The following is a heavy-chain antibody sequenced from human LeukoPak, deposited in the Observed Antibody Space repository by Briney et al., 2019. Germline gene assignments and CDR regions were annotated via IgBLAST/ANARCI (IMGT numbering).Heavy chain of an antibody. D-gene: IGHD5-12*01. CDR3: ARERGGYDWQVYYYYYMDV. Sequence: PSETLSLTCTVSGGSISSGSYYWSWIRQPAGKGLEWIGRIYTSGSTNYNPCLKSRVTISVDTSKNQFSLKLSSVTAADTAVYYCARERGGYDWQVYYYYYMDVWGKGTTVTISS. CDR2: IYTSGST. J-gene: IGHJ6*03. CDR1: GGSISSGSYY. V-gene: IGHV4-61*02.